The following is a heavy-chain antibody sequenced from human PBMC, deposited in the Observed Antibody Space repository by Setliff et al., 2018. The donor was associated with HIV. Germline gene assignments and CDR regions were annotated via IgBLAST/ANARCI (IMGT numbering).Heavy chain of an antibody. CDR1: GSSISGYY. CDR2: IHTNRGT. V-gene: IGHV4-4*09. CDR3: ARHPREEPERNYKFDS. J-gene: IGHJ4*02. D-gene: IGHD1-7*01. Sequence: ETLSLTCTVSGSSISGYYWSWIRQSPGKGLEWIGYIHTNRGTKTNLSLKTRATVSLDTSKNQFFLRLTSVTATDTAIYYCARHPREEPERNYKFDSWGQGTLVTVSS.